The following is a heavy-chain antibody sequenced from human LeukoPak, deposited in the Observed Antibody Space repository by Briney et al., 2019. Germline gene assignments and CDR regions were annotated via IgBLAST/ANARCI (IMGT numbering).Heavy chain of an antibody. CDR1: GGSISSGSYY. V-gene: IGHV4-61*02. CDR3: ARDSVDSSGTTIDY. Sequence: PSETLSLTCTVSGGSISSGSYYWSWIRQPAGKGLEWIGRIYTSGSTNYNPSLKSRVTISVDTSKNQFSLKLSSVTAADTAVYYCARDSVDSSGTTIDYWGQGTLVTVSS. CDR2: IYTSGST. D-gene: IGHD6-19*01. J-gene: IGHJ4*02.